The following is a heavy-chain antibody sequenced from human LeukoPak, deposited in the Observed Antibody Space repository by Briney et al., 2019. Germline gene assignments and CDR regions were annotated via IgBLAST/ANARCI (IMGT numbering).Heavy chain of an antibody. CDR1: GFTFSSYE. CDR2: ISSSGSTI. D-gene: IGHD3-3*01. CDR3: ARAEYYDFWSGYPHFDY. Sequence: GGSLRLSCAASGFTFSSYEMNWVRQAPGKGLEWVSYISSSGSTIYYADSVKGRFTISRDNAKNSLYLQMNSLRAEDTAVYYCARAEYYDFWSGYPHFDYWGQGTLVTVSS. V-gene: IGHV3-48*03. J-gene: IGHJ4*02.